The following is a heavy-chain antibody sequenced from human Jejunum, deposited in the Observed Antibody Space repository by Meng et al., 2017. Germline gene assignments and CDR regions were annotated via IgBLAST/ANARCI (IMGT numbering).Heavy chain of an antibody. CDR1: GETFSGYY. Sequence: QVQLQEWGAGLLKPSETLSLTCAVHGETFSGYYCSGIRQPPGKGLEWIGGIDDSGTTDYNPSLKSRVTMSVTTSKKQFSLKLSSVTAADTALYYCRLAYCDSDCGDYWGQGILVTVSS. J-gene: IGHJ4*02. V-gene: IGHV4-34*08. CDR3: RLAYCDSDCGDY. D-gene: IGHD2-21*02. CDR2: IDDSGTT.